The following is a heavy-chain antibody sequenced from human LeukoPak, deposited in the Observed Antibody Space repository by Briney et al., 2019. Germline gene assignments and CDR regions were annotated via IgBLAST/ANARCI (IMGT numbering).Heavy chain of an antibody. D-gene: IGHD3-10*01. CDR2: ISGGGGST. J-gene: IGHJ4*02. CDR1: GFTFSSYA. V-gene: IGHV3-23*01. CDR3: AKGRLLWFGELPDY. Sequence: PGGSLRLSCAASGFTFSSYAMSWVRQAPGKGLEWVSAISGGGGSTYYADSVKGRFTISRDNSENTLYLQMNSLRAEDTAVYYCAKGRLLWFGELPDYWGQGTLVTVSS.